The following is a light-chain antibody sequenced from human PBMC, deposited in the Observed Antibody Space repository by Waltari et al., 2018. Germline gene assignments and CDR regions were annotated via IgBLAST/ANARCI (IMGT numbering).Light chain of an antibody. J-gene: IGKJ1*01. Sequence: DIVMTQSPDSLAVSLGERATINCKSSQSILNTATNRNYIAWYQQKPGQSPRPLIYWATPRNSGIPDRFSGSGSGTDFTLTISSVQAEDVATYFCHQYYTFPQTFGPGTMVEIK. V-gene: IGKV4-1*01. CDR2: WAT. CDR1: QSILNTATNRNY. CDR3: HQYYTFPQT.